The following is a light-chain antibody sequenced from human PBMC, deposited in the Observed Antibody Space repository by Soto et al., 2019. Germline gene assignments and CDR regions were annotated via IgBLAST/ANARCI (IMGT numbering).Light chain of an antibody. J-gene: IGKJ1*01. CDR3: QQRRSWPRT. Sequence: EVVLTQSPATLSLSPGERATLSCRASQSVSSYLAWFRQIPGQAPRLLIYDASKRATGIPARFSGSGSGTDFTLTISSLEPEDFALYYCQQRRSWPRTFGQGTKVAIK. CDR1: QSVSSY. CDR2: DAS. V-gene: IGKV3-11*01.